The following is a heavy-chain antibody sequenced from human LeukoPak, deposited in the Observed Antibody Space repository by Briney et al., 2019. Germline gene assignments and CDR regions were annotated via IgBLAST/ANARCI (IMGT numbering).Heavy chain of an antibody. CDR2: ISPDGITK. V-gene: IGHV3-30*03. CDR3: TRDQSAADLSWWFDP. Sequence: GGSLRLSCAASGFTFSGHWFHWVRQAPGKGLEWVAVISPDGITKGHANSVKGRFTISRDNPKNTLYLEMNSLRVEDTAVYYCTRDQSAADLSWWFDPWGQGTLVTVSS. D-gene: IGHD6-13*01. CDR1: GFTFSGHW. J-gene: IGHJ5*02.